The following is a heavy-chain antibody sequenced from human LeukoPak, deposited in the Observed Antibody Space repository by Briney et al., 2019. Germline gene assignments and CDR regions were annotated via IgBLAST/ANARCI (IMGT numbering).Heavy chain of an antibody. CDR2: IYGGGST. V-gene: IGHV3-53*01. CDR1: GFTFSSYE. D-gene: IGHD3-22*01. J-gene: IGHJ6*02. CDR3: ARGQSADSSGYYLGYDYYYGMDV. Sequence: GGSLRLSCAASGFTFSSYEMNWVRQAPGKGLEWVSVIYGGGSTYYADSVKGRFTISRDNSKNTLYLQMNSLRAEDTAVYYCARGQSADSSGYYLGYDYYYGMDVWGQGTTVTVSS.